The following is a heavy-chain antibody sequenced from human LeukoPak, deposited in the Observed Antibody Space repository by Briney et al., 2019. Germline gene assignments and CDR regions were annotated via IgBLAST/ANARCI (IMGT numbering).Heavy chain of an antibody. CDR2: IYHSGST. CDR1: GYSISSGYY. D-gene: IGHD3-3*01. CDR3: ARVGITISVTRVDP. Sequence: PSETLSLTCTVSGYSISSGYYWGWIRQPPGKGLEWIGSIYHSGSTYYNPSLKSRVTISVDTSKNQFSLKLSSVTAADTAVYYCARVGITISVTRVDPWGQGTLVTVSS. J-gene: IGHJ5*02. V-gene: IGHV4-38-2*02.